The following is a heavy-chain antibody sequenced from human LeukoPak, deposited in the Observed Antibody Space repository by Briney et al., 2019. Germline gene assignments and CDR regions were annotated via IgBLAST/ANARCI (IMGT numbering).Heavy chain of an antibody. CDR2: INHSGST. V-gene: IGHV4-34*01. Sequence: SETLSLTCAVYGGSFSGYYWSWIRQPPGKGLEWIGEINHSGSTSYNPSLKSRVTISVDTSKNQFSLKLSSVTAADTAVYYCASSSSYYYGMDVWGQGTTVTVSS. J-gene: IGHJ6*02. D-gene: IGHD6-6*01. CDR1: GGSFSGYY. CDR3: ASSSSYYYGMDV.